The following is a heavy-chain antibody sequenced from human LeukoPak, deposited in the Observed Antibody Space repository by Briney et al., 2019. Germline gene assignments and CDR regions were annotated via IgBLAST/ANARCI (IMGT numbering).Heavy chain of an antibody. J-gene: IGHJ4*02. CDR3: ARQNDFRLDY. CDR1: GYTFSSYW. D-gene: IGHD3-3*01. CDR2: IYPGDSDT. Sequence: GESLKISCKGSGYTFSSYWIGWVRQMPGQGLEWMGIIYPGDSDTRYTPSLPGQVTISVETSIGTASLQWCSLKPSQTATSSCARQNDFRLDYWGQGTLVTVSS. V-gene: IGHV5-51*01.